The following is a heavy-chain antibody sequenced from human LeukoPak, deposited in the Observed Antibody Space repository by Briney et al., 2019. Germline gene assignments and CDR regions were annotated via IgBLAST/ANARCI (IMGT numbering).Heavy chain of an antibody. Sequence: PGGSLRLSCAASGFTLSSYDMHWVRQATGKGLEWVSGIDIPGNTYYPDSVRGRFTMSRESAKNSLYLQMNSLRAGDAAVYYCARAVAGTHWFDPWGQGTLVTVSS. J-gene: IGHJ5*02. CDR1: GFTLSSYD. CDR2: IDIPGNT. D-gene: IGHD6-19*01. CDR3: ARAVAGTHWFDP. V-gene: IGHV3-13*01.